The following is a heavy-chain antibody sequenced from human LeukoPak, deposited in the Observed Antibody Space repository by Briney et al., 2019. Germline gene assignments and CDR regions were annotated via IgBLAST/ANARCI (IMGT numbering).Heavy chain of an antibody. CDR2: FDPEDGET. CDR1: GYTLTELS. Sequence: EASVKVSCKVSGYTLTELSMHWVRQAPGKGLEGMGGFDPEDGETIYAQKFQGRVTMTEDTSTDTAYMELSSLRSEDTAVYYCANIAVAGPNKDYWGQGTLVTVSS. CDR3: ANIAVAGPNKDY. V-gene: IGHV1-24*01. D-gene: IGHD6-19*01. J-gene: IGHJ4*02.